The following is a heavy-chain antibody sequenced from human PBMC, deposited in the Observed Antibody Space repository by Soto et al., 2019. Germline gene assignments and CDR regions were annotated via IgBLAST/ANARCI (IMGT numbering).Heavy chain of an antibody. D-gene: IGHD3-9*01. CDR2: INPNSGGT. J-gene: IGHJ6*02. Sequence: ASVKVSCKASGYTFTGYYMHWVRQAPGQGLEWMGWINPNSGGTNYAQKFQGRVTMTRDTSISTAYMELSRLRSDDTAVCYCARERILTGYTYYYYYGMDVWGQGTTVTVSS. V-gene: IGHV1-2*02. CDR1: GYTFTGYY. CDR3: ARERILTGYTYYYYYGMDV.